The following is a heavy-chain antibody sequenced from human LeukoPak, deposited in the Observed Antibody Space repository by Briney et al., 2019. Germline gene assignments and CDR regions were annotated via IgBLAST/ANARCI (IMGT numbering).Heavy chain of an antibody. V-gene: IGHV3-48*01. D-gene: IGHD4-17*01. J-gene: IGHJ4*02. Sequence: GGSLRLSCAASGFTFSSYSMNWVRQAPGRGLEWVSYISSGSSTIYYAASVKGRFTISRDNAKNSLYLQMNSLRAEDTAVYYCARVRNLRGDYWGQGTLVTVSS. CDR3: ARVRNLRGDY. CDR2: ISSGSSTI. CDR1: GFTFSSYS.